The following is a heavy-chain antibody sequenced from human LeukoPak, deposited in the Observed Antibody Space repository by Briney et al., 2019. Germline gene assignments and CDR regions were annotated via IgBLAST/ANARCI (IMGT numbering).Heavy chain of an antibody. CDR3: ARGPSQWFGESAFDI. CDR2: IIPILGIA. J-gene: IGHJ3*02. D-gene: IGHD3-10*01. CDR1: GGTFSSYT. Sequence: SVKVSCKASGGTFSSYTISWVRQAPGQGLEWMGRIIPILGIANYAQKFQGRDTITADKSTSTAYMELSSLRSEDTAVYYCARGPSQWFGESAFDIWGQGTMVTVSS. V-gene: IGHV1-69*02.